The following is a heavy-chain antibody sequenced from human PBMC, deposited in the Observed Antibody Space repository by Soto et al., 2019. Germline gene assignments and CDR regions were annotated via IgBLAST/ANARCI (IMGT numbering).Heavy chain of an antibody. D-gene: IGHD3-16*02. CDR2: IYYSGST. CDR3: ARDIVPTGLYYYYGMDV. CDR1: GGSISSGGYY. V-gene: IGHV4-31*01. Sequence: QVQLQESGPGLVKPSQTLSLTCTVSGGSISSGGYYWSWIRQHPGKGLEWIGYIYYSGSTYCNPPLKRQVTLSVETSKNQFSLKLSSVTDAGTAVYYCARDIVPTGLYYYYGMDVWGQGTTVTVSS. J-gene: IGHJ6*02.